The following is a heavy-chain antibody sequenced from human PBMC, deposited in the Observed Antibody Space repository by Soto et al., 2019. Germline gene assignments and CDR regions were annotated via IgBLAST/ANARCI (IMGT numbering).Heavy chain of an antibody. CDR2: INSDGSST. CDR3: AREWSSSGPSGFWYYYYGMDV. J-gene: IGHJ6*02. D-gene: IGHD6-19*01. Sequence: HPGGSLRLSCAASGFTFSSYWMHWVRQAPGKGLVWVSRINSDGSSTSYADSVKGRFTISRDNAKNTLFLQMNSLRAEDTAVYYCAREWSSSGPSGFWYYYYGMDVWGQGTTVTVSS. CDR1: GFTFSSYW. V-gene: IGHV3-74*01.